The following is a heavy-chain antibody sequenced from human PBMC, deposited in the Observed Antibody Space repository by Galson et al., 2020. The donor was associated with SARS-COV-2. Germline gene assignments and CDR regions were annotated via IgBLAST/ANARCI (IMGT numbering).Heavy chain of an antibody. Sequence: ETSETLSLTCAVSGASFSGYYWTWIRQPPGKGLEWIGEINHSGRTHYNPSLKSRVTISVDTSKNQFSLNLRSVTAADTAAYYCARGRGEWLLPDYWGQGTLVTVSS. CDR2: INHSGRT. CDR3: ARGRGEWLLPDY. D-gene: IGHD3-3*01. CDR1: GASFSGYY. V-gene: IGHV4-34*01. J-gene: IGHJ4*02.